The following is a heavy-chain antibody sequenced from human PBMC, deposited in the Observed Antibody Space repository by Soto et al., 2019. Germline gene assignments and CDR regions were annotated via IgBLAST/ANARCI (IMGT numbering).Heavy chain of an antibody. D-gene: IGHD3-22*01. V-gene: IGHV1-46*01. CDR1: GYTFTSYY. CDR2: INPSGGST. CDR3: ASSDSSGYYRGRVPY. J-gene: IGHJ4*02. Sequence: QVQLVQSGAEVKKPGASVKVSCKASGYTFTSYYMHWVQQAPGQGLEWMGIINPSGGSTSYAQKFQGRVTMTRDTSTSTVYMELSSLRSEDTAVYYCASSDSSGYYRGRVPYWGQGTLVTVSS.